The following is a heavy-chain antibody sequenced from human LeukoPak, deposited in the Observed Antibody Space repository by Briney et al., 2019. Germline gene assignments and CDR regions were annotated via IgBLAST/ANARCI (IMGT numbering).Heavy chain of an antibody. D-gene: IGHD3-16*01. CDR2: IKQDGSEK. CDR1: GFTFDDYG. V-gene: IGHV3-7*01. CDR3: ARDDYPDAFDI. J-gene: IGHJ3*02. Sequence: GGSLRLSCVASGFTFDDYGMSWVRQAPGKGLEWVANIKQDGSEKYYVDSVKGRFTISRDNAKNSLYLQMNSLRAEDTAVYYCARDDYPDAFDIWGQGTMVTVSS.